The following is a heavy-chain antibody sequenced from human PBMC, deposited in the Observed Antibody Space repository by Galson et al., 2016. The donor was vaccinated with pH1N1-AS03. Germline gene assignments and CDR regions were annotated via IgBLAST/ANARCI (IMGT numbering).Heavy chain of an antibody. CDR3: ARATGTAGGVDY. CDR2: IFARDSDT. CDR1: GYTFTNYC. J-gene: IGHJ4*02. D-gene: IGHD1-1*01. Sequence: QSGADVKKPGEPLKISCKGSGYTFTNYCTAWVRQMPGKGLEWMGLIFARDSDTRYSPSFQGQVTIPADKSINTADLQWSSLKASDTALYYCARATGTAGGVDYWGQGTLVSVSS. V-gene: IGHV5-51*01.